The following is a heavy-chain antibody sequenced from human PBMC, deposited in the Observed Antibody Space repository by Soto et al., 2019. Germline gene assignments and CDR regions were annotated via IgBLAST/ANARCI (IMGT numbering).Heavy chain of an antibody. D-gene: IGHD6-13*01. V-gene: IGHV2-5*02. CDR1: GFSLSTSGVG. CDR2: IYWDDDK. Sequence: QITLTESGPTLLKPTQTLTLTFTFSGFSLSTSGVGVGWIRQPPGKALEWLALIYWDDDKLYSPSLKSSHSITKDTSKNQVVLTMTNMDPVYTATYYCVHKVLREAAFDYWCQGTLVTVSS. J-gene: IGHJ4*02. CDR3: VHKVLREAAFDY.